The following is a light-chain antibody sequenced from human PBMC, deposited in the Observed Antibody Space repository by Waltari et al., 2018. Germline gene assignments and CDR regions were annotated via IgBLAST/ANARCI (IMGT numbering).Light chain of an antibody. J-gene: IGLJ2*01. CDR1: SGHSTYA. CDR2: VNSDGSH. V-gene: IGLV4-69*01. CDR3: QSWGFAIVA. Sequence: QVALTQSPSASASLGASVKLTCTLSSGHSTYAIAWHQQQPGKGPRELMKVNSDGSHYKGDGIPARFSGSSPGPERYLIISSLRSEDEADYYCQSWGFAIVAFGGGTKLIVV.